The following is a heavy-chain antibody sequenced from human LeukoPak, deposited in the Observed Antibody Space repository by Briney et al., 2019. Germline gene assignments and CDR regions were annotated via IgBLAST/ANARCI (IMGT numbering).Heavy chain of an antibody. CDR2: IYYRGST. J-gene: IGHJ5*02. V-gene: IGHV4-59*01. Sequence: PSETLSLTCTVSGGSISSYYWSWIRQPPGKGLEWIGYIYYRGSTNYNPSLKSRVTISVDTSKNQFSLKLSSVTAADTAVYYCAREAQGEYSGYDWVFRGPAGAYNWFAPWGQGTLVTVSS. CDR1: GGSISSYY. CDR3: AREAQGEYSGYDWVFRGPAGAYNWFAP. D-gene: IGHD5-12*01.